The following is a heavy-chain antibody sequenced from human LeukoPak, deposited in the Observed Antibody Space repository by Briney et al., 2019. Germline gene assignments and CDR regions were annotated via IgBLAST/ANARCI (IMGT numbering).Heavy chain of an antibody. V-gene: IGHV5-51*01. J-gene: IGHJ2*01. D-gene: IGHD6-13*01. CDR3: ARLGIAAAARGVGYFDL. Sequence: GESLKISCKGSGYSFTSYWIGWVRQMPGKGLEWMGIIYPGDSDTRYSPSFQGQVTISADKSISTAYLQWSSLKASDTAVYYCARLGIAAAARGVGYFDLWGRGTLVTVSS. CDR1: GYSFTSYW. CDR2: IYPGDSDT.